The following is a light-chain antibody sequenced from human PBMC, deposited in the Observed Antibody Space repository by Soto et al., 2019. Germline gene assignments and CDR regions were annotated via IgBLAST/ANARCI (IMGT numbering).Light chain of an antibody. CDR1: QSISSW. V-gene: IGKV1-5*01. CDR2: DAS. CDR3: QQYNSYST. Sequence: DVDLTQSPSTMSAVVGARVPLTCRASQSISSWLAWYQQKPGKAPKLLIYDASSLESGVPSRFSGSGSGTEFTLTISSLQPDDFATYYCQQYNSYSTFG. J-gene: IGKJ1*01.